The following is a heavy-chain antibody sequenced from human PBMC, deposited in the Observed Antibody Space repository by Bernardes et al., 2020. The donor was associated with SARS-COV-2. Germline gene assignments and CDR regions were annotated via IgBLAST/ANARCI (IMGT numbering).Heavy chain of an antibody. CDR2: TYYRSKWYN. D-gene: IGHD1-26*01. J-gene: IGHJ6*02. CDR3: ARGASGSYWGAYYYYYYGMDV. V-gene: IGHV6-1*01. Sequence: SQTLSLTCAISGDSVSSNSAAWNWIRQSPSRGLEWLGRTYYRSKWYNDYAVSVKSRITINPDTSKNQFSLQLNSATPEDTAVYYCARGASGSYWGAYYYYYYGMDVWGQGTTVTGSS. CDR1: GDSVSSNSAA.